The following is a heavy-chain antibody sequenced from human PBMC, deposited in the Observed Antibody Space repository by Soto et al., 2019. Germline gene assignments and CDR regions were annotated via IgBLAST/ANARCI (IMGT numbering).Heavy chain of an antibody. CDR1: GYTFTSYG. V-gene: IGHV1-2*04. CDR3: ARGEGGPRWGSIDY. D-gene: IGHD2-21*01. CDR2: INPNSGGT. Sequence: ASVKVSCKASGYTFTSYGISWVRQAPGQGLEWMGWINPNSGGTNYAQKFQGWVTMTRDTSISTAYMELSRLRSDDTAVYYCARGEGGPRWGSIDYWGQGTLVTGSS. J-gene: IGHJ4*02.